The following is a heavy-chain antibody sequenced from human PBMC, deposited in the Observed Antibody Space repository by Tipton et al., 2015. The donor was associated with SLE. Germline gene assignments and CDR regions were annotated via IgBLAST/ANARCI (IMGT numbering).Heavy chain of an antibody. V-gene: IGHV4-34*01. D-gene: IGHD4-17*01. CDR1: GGSFSGYY. J-gene: IGHJ3*02. CDR2: INHSGST. Sequence: TLSLTCAVYGGSFSGYYWSWIRQPPGKGLEWIGEINHSGSTNYNPSLKSRATISVDTSKNQFSLKLSSVTAADTAVYYCAGHGVRGAFDIWGQGTMVTVSS. CDR3: AGHGVRGAFDI.